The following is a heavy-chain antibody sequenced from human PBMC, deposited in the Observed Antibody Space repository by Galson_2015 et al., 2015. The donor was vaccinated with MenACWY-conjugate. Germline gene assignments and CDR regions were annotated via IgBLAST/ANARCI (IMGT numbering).Heavy chain of an antibody. CDR1: GFTVSSNY. V-gene: IGHV3-53*01. CDR2: LHGDGRT. CDR3: ATTGGSSLDF. J-gene: IGHJ4*02. Sequence: SLRLSCAASGFTVSSNYITWVRRAPGKGLEWVSILHGDGRTYYAESVRGRFSISRDNSKNTLYLQMNSLRAEDTAVYYCATTGGSSLDFWGQGTLVTVSS. D-gene: IGHD6-6*01.